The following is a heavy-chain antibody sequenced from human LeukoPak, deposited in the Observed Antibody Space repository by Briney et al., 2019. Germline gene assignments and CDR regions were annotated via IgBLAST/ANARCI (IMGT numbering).Heavy chain of an antibody. CDR1: GFTFDDYA. V-gene: IGHV3-9*03. CDR2: ISWNSGSI. Sequence: GRSLRLSCAASGFTFDDYAMHWVRQAPGKGLEWVSGISWNSGSIGYADSVKGRFTISRDNAKNSLYLQMNSLRAEDMALYYCAKDRSVVPAATFDYWGQGTLVTVSS. D-gene: IGHD2-2*01. J-gene: IGHJ4*02. CDR3: AKDRSVVPAATFDY.